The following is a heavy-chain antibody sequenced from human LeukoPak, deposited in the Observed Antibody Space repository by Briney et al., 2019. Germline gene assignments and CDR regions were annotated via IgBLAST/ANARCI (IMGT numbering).Heavy chain of an antibody. CDR3: AKDFGGYVMNWFDP. Sequence: GGSLRLSCAASGFTFSSYAMSWVRQAPGKGVEWVSAISGSGGSTYYADSVKGRFTISRDNSKNTLYLQMNSLRAEDTAVYYCAKDFGGYVMNWFDPWGQGTLVTVSS. CDR1: GFTFSSYA. D-gene: IGHD5-12*01. V-gene: IGHV3-23*01. J-gene: IGHJ5*02. CDR2: ISGSGGST.